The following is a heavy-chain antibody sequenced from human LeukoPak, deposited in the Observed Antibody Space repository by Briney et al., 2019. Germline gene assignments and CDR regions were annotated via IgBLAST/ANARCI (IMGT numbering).Heavy chain of an antibody. V-gene: IGHV3-7*01. D-gene: IGHD1-1*01. Sequence: RGSLRLSCATSGFTFSRHWMSWVRQAPGKGLEWVANINQDGSGKYYVDSVKGRFTISRDNAKNSLYLQMNSLRSEDTAIYYCAEGTTGWGQGTLVTVSS. CDR3: AEGTTG. J-gene: IGHJ1*01. CDR1: GFTFSRHW. CDR2: INQDGSGK.